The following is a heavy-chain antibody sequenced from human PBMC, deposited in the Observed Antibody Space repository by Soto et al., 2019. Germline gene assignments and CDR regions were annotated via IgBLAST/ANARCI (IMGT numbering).Heavy chain of an antibody. CDR2: INHSGST. Sequence: SETLSLTCXVYGGCFSGYYWSWIRQPPGKGLEGIGEINHSGSTNYNPSLKSRVTISVDTSKNQFSLKLSSVTAADTAVYYCARGTVVVPAAIYYYYYYGMDVWGQGTTVTVSS. CDR3: ARGTVVVPAAIYYYYYYGMDV. J-gene: IGHJ6*02. V-gene: IGHV4-34*01. CDR1: GGCFSGYY. D-gene: IGHD2-2*02.